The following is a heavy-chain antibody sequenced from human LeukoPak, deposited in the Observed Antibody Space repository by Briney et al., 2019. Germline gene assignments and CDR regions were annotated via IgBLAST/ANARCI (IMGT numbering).Heavy chain of an antibody. CDR3: ALEYSSSYYWFDP. J-gene: IGHJ5*02. CDR1: GYTSTSYF. Sequence: GASVKVSCKAFGYTSTSYFMHWVRQAPGQGLEWMGIISPISGSTTYAQKFQGRVTITADESTSTAYMELSSLRSEDTAVYYCALEYSSSYYWFDPWGQGTLVTVSS. CDR2: ISPISGST. V-gene: IGHV1-46*01. D-gene: IGHD6-6*01.